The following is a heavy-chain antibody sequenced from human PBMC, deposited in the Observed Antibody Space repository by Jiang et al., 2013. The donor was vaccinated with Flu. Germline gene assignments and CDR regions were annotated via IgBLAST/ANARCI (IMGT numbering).Heavy chain of an antibody. Sequence: PGKGLEWIGYIYYSGSTYYNPSLKSRVTISVDTSKNQFSLKLSSVTAADTAVYYCARDRPNFTGDYYYYMDVWGKGTTVTVSS. CDR2: IYYSGST. J-gene: IGHJ6*03. CDR3: ARDRPNFTGDYYYYMDV. D-gene: IGHD1-26*01. V-gene: IGHV4-31*02.